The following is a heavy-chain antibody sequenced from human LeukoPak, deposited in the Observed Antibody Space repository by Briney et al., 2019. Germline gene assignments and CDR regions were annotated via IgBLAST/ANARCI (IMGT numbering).Heavy chain of an antibody. V-gene: IGHV4-59*08. CDR1: GGSISSYY. D-gene: IGHD6-19*01. CDR3: ARLIAVAVADY. CDR2: IHYSGST. J-gene: IGHJ4*02. Sequence: SETLSLTCTVSGGSISSYYWSWIRQPPGKGLEWIGYIHYSGSTNYNPSLKSRVTISVDTSKNQFSLKLSSVTAADTAVYYCARLIAVAVADYWGQGTLVTVSS.